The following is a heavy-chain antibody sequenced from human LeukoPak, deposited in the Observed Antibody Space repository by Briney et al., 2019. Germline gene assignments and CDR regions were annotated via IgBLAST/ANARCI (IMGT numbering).Heavy chain of an antibody. J-gene: IGHJ4*02. CDR3: ASSMVGTMIVG. CDR2: IYYSGST. D-gene: IGHD3-22*01. V-gene: IGHV4-59*01. CDR1: GGCISSYY. Sequence: SETLSLTCTVSGGCISSYYWSWIRQPPGKGLEWIGYIYYSGSTNYNPSLKSRVTISVDTSKNQFSLKLSSVTAADTAVYYCASSMVGTMIVGWGQGTLVTVSS.